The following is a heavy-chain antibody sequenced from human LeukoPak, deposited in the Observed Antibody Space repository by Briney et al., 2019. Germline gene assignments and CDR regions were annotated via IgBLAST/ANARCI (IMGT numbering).Heavy chain of an antibody. J-gene: IGHJ5*02. V-gene: IGHV3-23*01. CDR3: AKDSNNFHDNIQFLDWFVR. Sequence: GGSLRLSCAASGFTFSSHSMSWVRQAPGKGLEWVSAISCSGTNTNYADSVKGRFTISRDNSKNTLYLQMNSLRAEDTAVYYCAKDSNNFHDNIQFLDWFVRWGQG. CDR1: GFTFSSHS. D-gene: IGHD2/OR15-2a*01. CDR2: ISCSGTNT.